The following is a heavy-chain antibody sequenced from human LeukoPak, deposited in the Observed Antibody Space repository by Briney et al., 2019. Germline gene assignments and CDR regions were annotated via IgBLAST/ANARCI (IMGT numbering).Heavy chain of an antibody. CDR1: RFTLSTYW. J-gene: IGHJ4*02. CDR2: ISGSDGTT. V-gene: IGHV3-23*01. CDR3: AKDSAKKYDDY. D-gene: IGHD2/OR15-2a*01. Sequence: PGGSLRLSCAASRFTLSTYWMHWVRQAPGKGLEWVSGISGSDGTTYYADSVKGRFTISRDNSKNTLYLQMNGLRAEDTAVYYCAKDSAKKYDDYWGQGTLVTVSS.